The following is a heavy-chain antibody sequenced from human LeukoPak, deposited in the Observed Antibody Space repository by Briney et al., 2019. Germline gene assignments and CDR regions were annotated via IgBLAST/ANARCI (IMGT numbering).Heavy chain of an antibody. CDR3: AKDRGRAAAGIDY. CDR1: GFTFSSYA. J-gene: IGHJ4*02. V-gene: IGHV3-30*04. D-gene: IGHD6-13*01. Sequence: GGSLRLSCAASGFTFSSYAMHWVRQAPGKGLEWVAVISYDGSNKYYADSVKGRFTISRDNSKNTLYLQMNSLRAEDTAVYYCAKDRGRAAAGIDYWGQGTLVTVSS. CDR2: ISYDGSNK.